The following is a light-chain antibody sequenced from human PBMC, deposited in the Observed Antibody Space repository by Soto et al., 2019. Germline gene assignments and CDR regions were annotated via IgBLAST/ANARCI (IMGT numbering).Light chain of an antibody. CDR2: AAS. J-gene: IGKJ1*01. CDR1: ETISSY. V-gene: IGKV1-39*01. Sequence: IQMTQSPSSLSASVGDRVTITCRASETISSYLNWYQQKPGKAPKLLIYAASSLQSGVPSRFSGSRSGTDFSLTINSLQPEDFATYYCQQSSRTPWTFGQGTKVDIK. CDR3: QQSSRTPWT.